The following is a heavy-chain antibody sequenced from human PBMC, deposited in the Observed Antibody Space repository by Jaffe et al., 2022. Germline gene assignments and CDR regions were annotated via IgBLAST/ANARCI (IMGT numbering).Heavy chain of an antibody. V-gene: IGHV3-48*03. Sequence: EVQLVESGGGLVQPGGSLRLSCAASGFTFSSYEMNWVRQAPGKGLEWVSYISSSGSTIYYADSVKGRFTISRDNAKNSLYLQMNSLRAEDTAVYYCARATEYSSSWYTDYWGQGTLVTVSS. D-gene: IGHD6-13*01. CDR1: GFTFSSYE. CDR2: ISSSGSTI. CDR3: ARATEYSSSWYTDY. J-gene: IGHJ4*02.